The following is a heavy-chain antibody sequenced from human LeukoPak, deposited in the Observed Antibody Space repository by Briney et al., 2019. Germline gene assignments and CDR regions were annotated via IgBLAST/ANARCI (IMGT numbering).Heavy chain of an antibody. J-gene: IGHJ5*02. CDR1: GYTFTTYD. CDR3: ARGRGSGHKENWFDP. Sequence: ASVTVSCKASGYTFTTYDINWVRQATGQGLAWMGWMNPNSGNTGYTQKFQGRVTMTRNTSITTAYMALSSMRSEDTAVYYCARGRGSGHKENWFDPWGQGTLVTVSS. CDR2: MNPNSGNT. D-gene: IGHD6-19*01. V-gene: IGHV1-8*01.